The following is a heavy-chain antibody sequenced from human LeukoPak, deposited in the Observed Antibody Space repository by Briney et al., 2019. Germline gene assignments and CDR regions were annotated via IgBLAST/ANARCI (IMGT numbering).Heavy chain of an antibody. Sequence: ASVKVSCKASGYTFTSYDINWVRQATGQGLEWMGWMNPNSGNTGYAQKFQGGVTMTRNTSISTAYMELSSLRSEDTAVYCCAREGSTSCPGNGGSCENYYYYMDVWGKGTTVTVSS. V-gene: IGHV1-8*01. CDR3: AREGSTSCPGNGGSCENYYYYMDV. J-gene: IGHJ6*03. CDR2: MNPNSGNT. CDR1: GYTFTSYD. D-gene: IGHD2-2*01.